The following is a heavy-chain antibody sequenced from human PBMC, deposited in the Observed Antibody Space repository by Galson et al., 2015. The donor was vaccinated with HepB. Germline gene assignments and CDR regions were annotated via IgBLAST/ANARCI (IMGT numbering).Heavy chain of an antibody. D-gene: IGHD1-26*01. CDR2: IDWDGDK. CDR3: ARTYSGTTFDY. CDR1: GFSLTTNGMR. V-gene: IGHV2-70*04. J-gene: IGHJ4*02. Sequence: PALVNPTQTLTLTCTFFGFSLTTNGMRVSWIRQPPGKALEWLARIDWDGDKFYSTSLKTRLTISKDTSKNQVVLTMTNMDPVDTGTYYCARTYSGTTFDYWGQGTLVTVSS.